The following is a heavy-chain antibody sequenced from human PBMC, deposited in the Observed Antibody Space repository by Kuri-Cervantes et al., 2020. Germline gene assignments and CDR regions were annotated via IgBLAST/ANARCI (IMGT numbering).Heavy chain of an antibody. J-gene: IGHJ4*02. CDR3: ARDTWGYSGYDPRLYSSGWYFDY. CDR2: IYASGST. Sequence: LRLSCTVSGGSISSGSYYWSWIRQPAGKGLEWIGRIYASGSTNYNPSLKSRVTISVDTSKNQFSLKLSSVTAADTAVYYCARDTWGYSGYDPRLYSSGWYFDYWGQGTLVTVSS. D-gene: IGHD5-12*01. CDR1: GGSISSGSYY. V-gene: IGHV4-61*02.